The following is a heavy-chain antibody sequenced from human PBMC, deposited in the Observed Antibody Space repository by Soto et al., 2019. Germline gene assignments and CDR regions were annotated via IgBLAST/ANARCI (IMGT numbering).Heavy chain of an antibody. J-gene: IGHJ4*02. CDR1: GCIITSAA. Sequence: SVELSCRAAGCIITSAAGIWGRQAPGQGLEWMGGIIPIFGTANYAQKFQGRVTITADKSTSTAYMELSSLRSEDTAVYYCARVVRDGYHYFDYWGQGTRVT. V-gene: IGHV1-69*06. D-gene: IGHD5-12*01. CDR2: IIPIFGTA. CDR3: ARVVRDGYHYFDY.